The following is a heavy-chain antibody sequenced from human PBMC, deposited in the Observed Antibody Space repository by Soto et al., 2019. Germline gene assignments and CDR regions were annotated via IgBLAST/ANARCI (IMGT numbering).Heavy chain of an antibody. J-gene: IGHJ4*02. CDR3: ARSIVVVAGINY. CDR2: ISYDGSNK. Sequence: QVQLVESGGGVVQPGRSLRLSCAASGFTFSSYAMHWVRQAPGKGLEWVAVISYDGSNKYYADSVKGRFTISRDNSKNTLYLQMNSLRAEDTAVYYCARSIVVVAGINYWGQGTLVTVSS. CDR1: GFTFSSYA. V-gene: IGHV3-30-3*01. D-gene: IGHD2-15*01.